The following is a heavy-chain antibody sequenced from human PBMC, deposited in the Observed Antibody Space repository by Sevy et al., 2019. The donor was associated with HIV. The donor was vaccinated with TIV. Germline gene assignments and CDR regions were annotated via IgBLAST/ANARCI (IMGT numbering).Heavy chain of an antibody. J-gene: IGHJ4*02. Sequence: ASVKVSCKVSGYTLTELSVHWVRQARGKGLEWMATFDPEDDEKIYAQKFQGRVTMTEDTSTDTAYMELSSLRSEDTAVYYCATTNDYYDSSGYPFDYWGQGTLVTVSS. CDR2: FDPEDDEK. V-gene: IGHV1-24*01. D-gene: IGHD3-22*01. CDR1: GYTLTELS. CDR3: ATTNDYYDSSGYPFDY.